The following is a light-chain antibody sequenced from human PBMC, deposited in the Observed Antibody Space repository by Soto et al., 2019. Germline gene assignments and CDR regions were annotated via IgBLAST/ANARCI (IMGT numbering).Light chain of an antibody. J-gene: IGKJ3*01. CDR3: QQRSNWPS. Sequence: EIVLTQSPATLSLSPGERATLSCRASQSVSSYLAWYQQKPGQAPRLLIYDASNRATGIPARFSGSGSGTDFTLTISSLAPEDFAVYYCQQRSNWPSFGPGTKVDIK. V-gene: IGKV3-11*01. CDR1: QSVSSY. CDR2: DAS.